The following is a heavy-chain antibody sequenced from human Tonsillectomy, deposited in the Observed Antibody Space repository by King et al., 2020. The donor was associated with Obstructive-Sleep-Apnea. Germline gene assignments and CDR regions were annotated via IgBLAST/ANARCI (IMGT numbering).Heavy chain of an antibody. CDR2: IYYSGST. CDR1: GGSISSYS. D-gene: IGHD3-10*01. J-gene: IGHJ3*02. CDR3: ASSGSGTKDAFDI. Sequence: PLQESGPGLVKPSETLSLTCTVSGGSISSYSWSWIRQPPGKGLEWIGYIYYSGSTNYNPSLKSRVTISVDTSKNQFSLKLSSVTAADTAVYYCASSGSGTKDAFDIWGQGTMVTVSS. V-gene: IGHV4-59*01.